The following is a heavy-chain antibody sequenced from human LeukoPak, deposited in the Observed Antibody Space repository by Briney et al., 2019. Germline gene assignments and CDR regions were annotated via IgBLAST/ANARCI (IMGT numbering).Heavy chain of an antibody. CDR3: ARYGSGSYYPIYYYYYGMDV. V-gene: IGHV3-30*03. CDR2: ISYGGSNK. J-gene: IGHJ6*02. D-gene: IGHD3-10*01. Sequence: GGSLRLSCAASGFTFSSYGMHWVRQAPGKGLEWVAVISYGGSNKYSADSVKGRFTISRDNSKNTLYLQMNSLRAEDTALYYCARYGSGSYYPIYYYYYGMDVWGQGTTVTVPS. CDR1: GFTFSSYG.